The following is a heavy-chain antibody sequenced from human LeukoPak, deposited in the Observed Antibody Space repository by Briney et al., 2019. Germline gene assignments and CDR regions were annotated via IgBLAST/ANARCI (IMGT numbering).Heavy chain of an antibody. CDR1: GYTSTGYY. CDR3: ARSLYDFWSGHY. CDR2: INPNSGGT. V-gene: IGHV1-2*02. D-gene: IGHD3-3*01. Sequence: EASVKVSCKASGYTSTGYYMHWVRQAPGQGLEWMGWINPNSGGTNYAQKFQGRVTMTRDTSISTAYMELSRLRSDDTAVYYCARSLYDFWSGHYWGQGTLVTVSS. J-gene: IGHJ4*02.